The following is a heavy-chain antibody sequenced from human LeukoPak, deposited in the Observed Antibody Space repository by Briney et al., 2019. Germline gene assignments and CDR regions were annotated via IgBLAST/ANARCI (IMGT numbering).Heavy chain of an antibody. J-gene: IGHJ6*02. CDR3: ARERSHDRVLAAYYYYGMDV. V-gene: IGHV3-66*02. D-gene: IGHD2-15*01. Sequence: PGGSLRLSCAASGFTVSTNYMSWVRQAPGKGLEWVSVIYSGDSTYYADSVKGRFTISRDNSKNTLYLQMNSLRAEDTAVYYCARERSHDRVLAAYYYYGMDVWGQGTTVTVSS. CDR1: GFTVSTNY. CDR2: IYSGDST.